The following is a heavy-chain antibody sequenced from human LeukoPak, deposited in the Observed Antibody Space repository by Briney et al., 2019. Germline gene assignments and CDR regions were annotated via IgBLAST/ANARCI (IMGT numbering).Heavy chain of an antibody. Sequence: ASVKVSCKASGYTFTSYDINWVRQAPGQGLEWMGWINPNSGGTNYAQKFQGRVTMTRDTSISTAYMELSRLRSDDTAVYYCARWGSGSPTDYWGQGTLVTVSS. V-gene: IGHV1-2*02. CDR2: INPNSGGT. CDR3: ARWGSGSPTDY. D-gene: IGHD3-16*01. CDR1: GYTFTSYD. J-gene: IGHJ4*02.